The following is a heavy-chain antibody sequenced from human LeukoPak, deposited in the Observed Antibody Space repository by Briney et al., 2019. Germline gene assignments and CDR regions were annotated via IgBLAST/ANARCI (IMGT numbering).Heavy chain of an antibody. CDR3: ARVVVFGVVSSDYYYYYMDV. D-gene: IGHD3-3*01. CDR1: GGSFSGYY. CDR2: INHSGST. V-gene: IGHV4-34*01. Sequence: SETLSLTCAVYGGSFSGYYWNWIRQPPGKGLEWIGEINHSGSTNYNPSLKSRVTISVDTSKNQFSLKLSSVTAADAAVYYCARVVVFGVVSSDYYYYYMDVWGKGTTVTVSS. J-gene: IGHJ6*03.